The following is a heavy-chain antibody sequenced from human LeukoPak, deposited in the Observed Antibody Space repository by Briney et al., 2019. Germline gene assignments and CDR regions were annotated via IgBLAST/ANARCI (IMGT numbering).Heavy chain of an antibody. J-gene: IGHJ3*02. V-gene: IGHV3-21*04. CDR3: ARDVDYYDSSGYGDAFDI. CDR2: ISSSSTYI. CDR1: TFTLSSYT. D-gene: IGHD3-22*01. Sequence: GGSLRLSCAASTFTLSSYTMNWVRQAPGKGLEWVSSISSSSTYINYADSVKGRFTISRDNSKNTLYLQMNSLRAEDTAVYYCARDVDYYDSSGYGDAFDIWGQGTMVTVSS.